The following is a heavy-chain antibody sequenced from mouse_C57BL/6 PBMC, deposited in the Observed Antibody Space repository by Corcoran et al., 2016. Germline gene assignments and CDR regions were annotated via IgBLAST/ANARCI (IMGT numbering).Heavy chain of an antibody. J-gene: IGHJ3*01. V-gene: IGHV3-6*01. CDR1: GYSITSGYY. CDR2: ISYDGSN. Sequence: DVQLQESGPGLVKPSQSLSLTCSVTGYSITSGYYWNWIRQFPGNKLEWMGYISYDGSNNYNPSLKNRISITRDTSKNQFFLKLNSVTTEDTATYYCARSLYYGSGWFAYWGQGTLVTVSA. D-gene: IGHD1-1*01. CDR3: ARSLYYGSGWFAY.